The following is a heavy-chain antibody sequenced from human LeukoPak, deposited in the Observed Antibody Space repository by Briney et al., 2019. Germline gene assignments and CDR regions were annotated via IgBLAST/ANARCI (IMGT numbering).Heavy chain of an antibody. J-gene: IGHJ4*02. CDR3: ARVGAAAGSFGFDY. CDR1: GGSISSYY. V-gene: IGHV4-59*01. Sequence: SETLSLTCTFSGGSISSYYWSWLRQPPGKGLEWIGYIYYSGSTNYNPSLKSRVTISVDTSKNQFFLKLSSVTAADTAVYYCARVGAAAGSFGFDYWGQGTLVTVSS. D-gene: IGHD6-13*01. CDR2: IYYSGST.